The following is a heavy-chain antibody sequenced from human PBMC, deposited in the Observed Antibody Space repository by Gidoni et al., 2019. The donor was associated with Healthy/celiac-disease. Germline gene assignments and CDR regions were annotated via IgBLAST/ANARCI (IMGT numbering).Heavy chain of an antibody. J-gene: IGHJ6*02. Sequence: EVQLLESGGGLVQPGGSLSLSCAASGFTFSSYALSWVRQAPGKGLEWVSAISGSGGSTYYADSVKGRFTISRDNSKNTLYLQMNSLRAEDTAVYYCAKGSGYSGYDWFSHYYYYGMDVWGQGTTVTVSS. D-gene: IGHD5-12*01. CDR3: AKGSGYSGYDWFSHYYYYGMDV. CDR1: GFTFSSYA. V-gene: IGHV3-23*01. CDR2: ISGSGGST.